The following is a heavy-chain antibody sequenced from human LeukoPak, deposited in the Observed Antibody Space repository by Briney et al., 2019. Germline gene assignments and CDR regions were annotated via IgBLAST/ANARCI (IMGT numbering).Heavy chain of an antibody. CDR2: IKGKTEGGTT. V-gene: IGHV3-15*01. CDR3: AKYNIGWNFGS. Sequence: PGGSLRLSCTASGLTLSTAWMSWVRQAPGKGLEWVGRIKGKTEGGTTDYAAPVKGRFTISIDDSKNTLYLQMNSLTTGDTAVYYCAKYNIGWNFGSWGQGTLVTVSS. D-gene: IGHD6-19*01. CDR1: GLTLSTAW. J-gene: IGHJ4*02.